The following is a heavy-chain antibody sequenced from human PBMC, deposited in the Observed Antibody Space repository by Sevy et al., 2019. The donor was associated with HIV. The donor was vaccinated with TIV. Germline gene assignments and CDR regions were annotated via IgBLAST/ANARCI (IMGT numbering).Heavy chain of an antibody. CDR2: INPNSGGT. V-gene: IGHV1-2*02. CDR3: APGSGYPPPSGYY. CDR1: GYTFTGYY. D-gene: IGHD3-22*01. Sequence: ASVKVSCKASGYTFTGYYMHWVRQAPGQGLEWMGWINPNSGGTNYARKFQGRVTMTRDTSISTAYMELSRLRSDDTAVYYCAPGSGYPPPSGYYWGQGTLVTVSS. J-gene: IGHJ4*02.